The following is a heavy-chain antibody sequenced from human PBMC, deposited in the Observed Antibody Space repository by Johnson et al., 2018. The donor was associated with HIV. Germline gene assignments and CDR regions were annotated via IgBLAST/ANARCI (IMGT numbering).Heavy chain of an antibody. Sequence: QVQLVESGGGVVQPGGSLRLSCAASGFTFSSYGMYWVRQAPGKGLEWVAFIRYDGSNKYYADSVKGRFTISRDNSKNTLYLQMNSLRAEDTAVYYCAKGLVVAASRDAFDIWGQGTMVTVSS. J-gene: IGHJ3*02. CDR1: GFTFSSYG. V-gene: IGHV3-30*02. CDR3: AKGLVVAASRDAFDI. CDR2: IRYDGSNK. D-gene: IGHD2-15*01.